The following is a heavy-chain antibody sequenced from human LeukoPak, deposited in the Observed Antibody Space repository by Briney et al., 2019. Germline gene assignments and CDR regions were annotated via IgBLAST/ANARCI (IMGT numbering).Heavy chain of an antibody. V-gene: IGHV4-34*01. CDR1: GGSFSGYY. D-gene: IGHD3-10*01. Sequence: SETLSLTCAVYGGSFSGYYWSWIRQPPGKGLEWIGSIYYSGSTYYNPSLKSRVTISVDTSKNQLSLKLSSVTAADTAVYYCARDRYYYGSGSFNWFDPWGQGTLVTVSS. J-gene: IGHJ5*02. CDR2: IYYSGST. CDR3: ARDRYYYGSGSFNWFDP.